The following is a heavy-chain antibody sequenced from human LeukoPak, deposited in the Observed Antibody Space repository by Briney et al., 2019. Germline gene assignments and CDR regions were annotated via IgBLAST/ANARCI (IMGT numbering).Heavy chain of an antibody. D-gene: IGHD3-10*01. CDR2: IRYNGNNQ. CDR1: GFTFNNYG. V-gene: IGHV3-30*02. CDR3: AKDSAFYYVDV. Sequence: GGSLRLSCAASGFTFNNYGMHWVRQAPGKGLEWVAFIRYNGNNQYYADSVKGRFTISRDNSKNTLYLQMNSLKGDDTAVYYCAKDSAFYYVDVWGKGTTVIISS. J-gene: IGHJ6*03.